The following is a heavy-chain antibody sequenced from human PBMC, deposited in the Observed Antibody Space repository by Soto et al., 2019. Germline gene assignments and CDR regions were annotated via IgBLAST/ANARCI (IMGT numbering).Heavy chain of an antibody. V-gene: IGHV1-69*01. CDR1: GGTFSSYA. CDR3: AIKGRTSPYYYYGMDV. D-gene: IGHD2-2*01. J-gene: IGHJ6*02. CDR2: IIPIFGTA. Sequence: QVQLVQSGAEVKKPGSSVKVSCKASGGTFSSYAISWVRQAPGQGLDWMGGIIPIFGTANYAQKFQGRVTITADESTSTAYMELSTLRSEDTAVYYCAIKGRTSPYYYYGMDVWGQGTTVTVSS.